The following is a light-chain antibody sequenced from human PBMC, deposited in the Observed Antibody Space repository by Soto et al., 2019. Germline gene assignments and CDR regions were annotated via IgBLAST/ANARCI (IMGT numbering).Light chain of an antibody. CDR2: DAS. J-gene: IGKJ1*01. Sequence: DIQMTQSPSSLSASVGDRVTIICRASQSVSTRLAWYQQKPGKAPKVLIYDASSWAGGVPSRFTGSGSGTEFTLTINSLQPDDFATYYCQQYSAYWTFGQGTKVDIK. CDR3: QQYSAYWT. V-gene: IGKV1-5*02. CDR1: QSVSTR.